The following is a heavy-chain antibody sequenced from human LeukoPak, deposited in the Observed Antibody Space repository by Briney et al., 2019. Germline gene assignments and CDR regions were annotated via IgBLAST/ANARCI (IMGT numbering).Heavy chain of an antibody. D-gene: IGHD6-13*01. Sequence: GGSLRLSCAASGFTFSSYAMSWVRQAPGKGLEWVASINQDGSEKYYVDSVKGRFTISRDNAKNSLYLQMNSLRAEDTAVYYCARDGVAAGLYFDHWGQGTLVTVSS. V-gene: IGHV3-7*01. CDR3: ARDGVAAGLYFDH. CDR2: INQDGSEK. CDR1: GFTFSSYA. J-gene: IGHJ4*02.